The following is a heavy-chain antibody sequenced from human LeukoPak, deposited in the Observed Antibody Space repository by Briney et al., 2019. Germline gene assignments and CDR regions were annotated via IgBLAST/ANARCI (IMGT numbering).Heavy chain of an antibody. V-gene: IGHV1-69*13. CDR3: ARAGYFDYYDSSGRPSGFDP. D-gene: IGHD3-22*01. CDR1: GGTFSSYA. Sequence: ASVKVSCKASGGTFSSYAISWVRQAPGQGLEWMGGIIPIFGTANYAQKFQGRVTITADESTSTAYMELSSLRSEDTAVYYCARAGYFDYYDSSGRPSGFDPWGQGTLVTVSS. J-gene: IGHJ5*02. CDR2: IIPIFGTA.